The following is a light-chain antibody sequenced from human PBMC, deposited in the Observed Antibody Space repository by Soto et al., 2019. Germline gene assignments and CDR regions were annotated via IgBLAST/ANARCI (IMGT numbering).Light chain of an antibody. CDR2: GAS. CDR1: QSVSSSF. J-gene: IGKJ2*01. V-gene: IGKV3-20*01. CDR3: QLYGSAPLT. Sequence: EIVLTQSPGTLSLSPGERATLSCSASQSVSSSFLAWYQQTPGQAPRLLIYGASSRATGIPDRFSGRGSGTDFTLTISRLEPEDVSVYYCQLYGSAPLTFGQGTKLGIK.